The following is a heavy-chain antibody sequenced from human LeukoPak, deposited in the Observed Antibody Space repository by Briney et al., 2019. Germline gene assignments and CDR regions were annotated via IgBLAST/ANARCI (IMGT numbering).Heavy chain of an antibody. Sequence: GGSLKLSCAASGFTFSDSTMHWVRQASGKGLEWVGHVRRKTDNYATAYAASVQGRCTISRDDSKNTAYLQLNSLKTEDTAVYYCTQSNYWGQGALVTVSS. CDR2: VRRKTDNYAT. J-gene: IGHJ4*02. V-gene: IGHV3-73*01. CDR3: TQSNY. CDR1: GFTFSDST.